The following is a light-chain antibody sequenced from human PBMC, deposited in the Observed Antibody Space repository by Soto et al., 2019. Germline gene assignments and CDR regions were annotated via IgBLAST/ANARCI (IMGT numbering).Light chain of an antibody. Sequence: EIVLTQSPGTLSLSPGERATLSCRASQSLNSGYLAWYQQKPGQAPRLLIYGASSRATGIPDRFSGSRSGTDFTLNISRLEPEDFAVYYCQQYGSSPYTFGQGTKLEIK. J-gene: IGKJ2*01. CDR2: GAS. CDR3: QQYGSSPYT. CDR1: QSLNSGY. V-gene: IGKV3-20*01.